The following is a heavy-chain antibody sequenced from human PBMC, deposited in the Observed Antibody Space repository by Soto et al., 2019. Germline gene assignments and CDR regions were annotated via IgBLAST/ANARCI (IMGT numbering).Heavy chain of an antibody. Sequence: LRLSCTASGFTFGDYAMSWFRQAPGKGLEWVGFIRSKAYGGTTEYAASVKGRFTISRDDSKSIAYLQMNSLKTEDTAVYYCTRDRIVVVPAAPYGMDVWGQGTTVTVSS. J-gene: IGHJ6*02. CDR1: GFTFGDYA. CDR2: IRSKAYGGTT. CDR3: TRDRIVVVPAAPYGMDV. V-gene: IGHV3-49*03. D-gene: IGHD2-2*01.